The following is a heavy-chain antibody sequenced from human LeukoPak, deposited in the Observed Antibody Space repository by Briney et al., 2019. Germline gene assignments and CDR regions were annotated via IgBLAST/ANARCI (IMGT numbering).Heavy chain of an antibody. Sequence: GVLRLSCAASGFTFSSYWMHWVRQAPGKGLVWVSRINSDGSSTSYADSVKGRFTISRDNAKNTLYLQMNSLRAEDTAVYYCARDSGSGSYYNVYLVYWGQGTLVTVSS. V-gene: IGHV3-74*01. CDR1: GFTFSSYW. CDR2: INSDGSST. CDR3: ARDSGSGSYYNVYLVY. J-gene: IGHJ4*02. D-gene: IGHD3-10*01.